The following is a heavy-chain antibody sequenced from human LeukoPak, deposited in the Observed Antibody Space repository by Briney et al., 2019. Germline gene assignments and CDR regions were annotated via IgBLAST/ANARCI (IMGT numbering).Heavy chain of an antibody. J-gene: IGHJ4*02. V-gene: IGHV4-4*07. CDR3: ARGCSSTSCYTFDY. CDR2: IYTSGST. CDR1: GGSTSSYY. D-gene: IGHD2-2*02. Sequence: PSETLSLTCTVSGGSTSSYYWSWIRQPAGKGLEWIGRIYTSGSTNYNPSLKSRVTMSVDTSKNQFSLKLSSVTAADTAVYYCARGCSSTSCYTFDYWGQGTLVTVSS.